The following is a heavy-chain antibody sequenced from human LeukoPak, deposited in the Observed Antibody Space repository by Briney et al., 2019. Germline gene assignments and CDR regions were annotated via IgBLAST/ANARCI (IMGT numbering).Heavy chain of an antibody. CDR1: GYTFTGYY. CDR3: ARDRIQLWSLGDYYYGMGV. V-gene: IGHV1-2*02. J-gene: IGHJ6*02. CDR2: INPNSGGT. D-gene: IGHD5-18*01. Sequence: ASVKVSCKASGYTFTGYYMHWVRQAPGQGLEWMGWINPNSGGTNYAQKFQGRVTMTRDTSISTAYMELSRLRSDDTAVYYCARDRIQLWSLGDYYYGMGVWGQGTTVTVSS.